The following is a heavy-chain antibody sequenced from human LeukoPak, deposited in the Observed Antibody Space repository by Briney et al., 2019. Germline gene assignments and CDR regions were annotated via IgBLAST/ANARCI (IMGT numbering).Heavy chain of an antibody. V-gene: IGHV3-21*01. CDR3: ARDAVYGMSAFDL. CDR1: GFTFSSYS. Sequence: SGGSLRLSCAASGFTFSSYSMNWVRQAPGKGLEWVSSISSSSSYISYADSVKGRFTISRDNAKNSLYLQMNSLRAEDTAVYYCARDAVYGMSAFDLWGQGTVVTVSS. D-gene: IGHD3-16*01. J-gene: IGHJ3*01. CDR2: ISSSSSYI.